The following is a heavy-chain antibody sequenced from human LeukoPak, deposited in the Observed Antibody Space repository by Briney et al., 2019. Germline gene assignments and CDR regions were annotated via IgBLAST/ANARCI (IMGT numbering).Heavy chain of an antibody. V-gene: IGHV1-18*01. CDR2: ISAYNGNT. CDR1: GYTFTSYD. Sequence: ASVKVSCKASGYTFTSYDINWVRQAPGQGLEWMGRISAYNGNTNYAQKLQGRVTMTTDTSTSTAYMELRSLRSDDTAVYYCARDWGNSWPDAFDIWGQGTMVTVSS. CDR3: ARDWGNSWPDAFDI. D-gene: IGHD6-13*01. J-gene: IGHJ3*02.